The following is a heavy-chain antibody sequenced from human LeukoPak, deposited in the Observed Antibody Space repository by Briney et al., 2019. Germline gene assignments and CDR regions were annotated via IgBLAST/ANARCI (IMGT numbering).Heavy chain of an antibody. D-gene: IGHD6-19*01. Sequence: ASVKVSCKASGYTFTGYDINWVRQATGQGLEWMGWMSPNSGNTGYAQKFQGRVTMTRDTSMSTAYMELSTLSSDDTAVYYCARALSGCLIDYWGQGTLVTVSS. CDR2: MSPNSGNT. J-gene: IGHJ4*02. V-gene: IGHV1-8*01. CDR1: GYTFTGYD. CDR3: ARALSGCLIDY.